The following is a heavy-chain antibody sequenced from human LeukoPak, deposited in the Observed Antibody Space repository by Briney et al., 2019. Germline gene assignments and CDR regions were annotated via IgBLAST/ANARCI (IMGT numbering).Heavy chain of an antibody. V-gene: IGHV3-66*02. CDR2: LYSDGSK. Sequence: PGGSLRLSCAASRFTVSSNYMGWVRQAPGKGLDWVSVLYSDGSKYYPDSGKGRFTISRDNSQNTLYLQLDTLRAEDTAVYYCARLFDGSGYGAFDIWGQGTMVTVSS. D-gene: IGHD3-3*01. J-gene: IGHJ3*02. CDR3: ARLFDGSGYGAFDI. CDR1: RFTVSSNY.